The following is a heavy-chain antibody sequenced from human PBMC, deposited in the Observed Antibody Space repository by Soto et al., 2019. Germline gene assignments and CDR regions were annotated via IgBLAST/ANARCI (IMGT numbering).Heavy chain of an antibody. Sequence: ASVKVSCKASGYTFTGYYMHWVRQAPGQGLEWMGWINPNSGGTNYAQKFQGRVTLTRGTSISTAYMTLSSLRSDDTAIYYCAKDLTRQLAYCWAPWGQGPQVTVSS. CDR3: AKDLTRQLAYCWAP. CDR1: GYTFTGYY. V-gene: IGHV1-2*02. CDR2: INPNSGGT. J-gene: IGHJ5*02. D-gene: IGHD6-6*01.